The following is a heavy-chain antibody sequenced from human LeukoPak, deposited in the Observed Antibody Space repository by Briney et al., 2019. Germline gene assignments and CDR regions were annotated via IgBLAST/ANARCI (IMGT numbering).Heavy chain of an antibody. CDR2: ISAYNGNT. V-gene: IGHV1-18*01. J-gene: IGHJ5*02. CDR3: ARVPLPLPNWFDP. Sequence: GASVKVSCKASGYTFTSYGISWVRQAPGQGLEWMGWISAYNGNTNYAQKFQGRVTITADESTSTAYMELSSLRSEDTAVYYCARVPLPLPNWFDPWGQGTLVTVSS. CDR1: GYTFTSYG.